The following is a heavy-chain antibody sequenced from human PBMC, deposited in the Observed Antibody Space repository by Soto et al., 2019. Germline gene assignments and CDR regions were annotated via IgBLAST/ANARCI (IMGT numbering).Heavy chain of an antibody. D-gene: IGHD6-6*01. Sequence: GPSVKVSCKVSGYTLTELSMHWVRQEKGKGLEWMGGFDPEDGETIYAQKFQGRVTMTEDTSTDTAYMELSSLRSEDTAVYYCATLASIAARYYYYYMDVWGKGTTVTVSS. CDR2: FDPEDGET. J-gene: IGHJ6*03. CDR3: ATLASIAARYYYYYMDV. V-gene: IGHV1-24*01. CDR1: GYTLTELS.